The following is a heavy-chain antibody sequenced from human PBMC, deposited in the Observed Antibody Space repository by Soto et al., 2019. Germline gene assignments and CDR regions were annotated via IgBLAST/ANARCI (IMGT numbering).Heavy chain of an antibody. Sequence: SETLSLTCTVSGGSISSYYWSWIRQPPGKGLEWIGYIYYSGSTNYNPSLKSRVTISVDTSKNQFSLKLSSVTAADTAVYYCARVHTNARIDYWGQGTLVTVSS. CDR2: IYYSGST. J-gene: IGHJ4*02. CDR3: ARVHTNARIDY. CDR1: GGSISSYY. V-gene: IGHV4-59*01. D-gene: IGHD2-2*01.